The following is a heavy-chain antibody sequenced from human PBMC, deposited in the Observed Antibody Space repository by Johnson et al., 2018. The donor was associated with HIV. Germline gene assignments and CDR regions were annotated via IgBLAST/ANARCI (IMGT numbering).Heavy chain of an antibody. CDR2: ISYDGSNK. Sequence: QVTLVESGGGVVQPGRSLRLSCAASGFTFSSYAMHWVRQAPGKGLEWVAVISYDGSNKYYTDSVKGRFTISRDNSKNTLYLQMKSLSPEDTAVYYCARDGHSSTPRCAFDIWGQGTMVTVSS. CDR1: GFTFSSYA. J-gene: IGHJ3*02. CDR3: ARDGHSSTPRCAFDI. D-gene: IGHD6-13*01. V-gene: IGHV3-30-3*01.